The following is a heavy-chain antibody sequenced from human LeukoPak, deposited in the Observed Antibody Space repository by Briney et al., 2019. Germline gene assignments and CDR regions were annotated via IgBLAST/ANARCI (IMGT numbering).Heavy chain of an antibody. Sequence: SETLSLTCTVSGGSISSGGYYWSWIRQHPGKGLEWIGYIYYSGSTYYNPSLKSRVTISVDTSKNQFSLKLSSVTAADTAVYYCARVGLGAYYDSSGYYYLFDYWGQGTLVTVSS. J-gene: IGHJ4*02. CDR3: ARVGLGAYYDSSGYYYLFDY. CDR2: IYYSGST. D-gene: IGHD3-22*01. CDR1: GGSISSGGYY. V-gene: IGHV4-31*03.